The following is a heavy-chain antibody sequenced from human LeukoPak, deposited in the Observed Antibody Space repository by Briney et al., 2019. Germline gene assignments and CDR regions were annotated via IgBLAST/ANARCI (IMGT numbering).Heavy chain of an antibody. CDR2: IYWDDDK. D-gene: IGHD1-7*01. CDR1: GFSLPISGVG. CDR3: AHRRRLDRDWNYGRFDF. Sequence: SGPTLVNPTQSLTLTCTFSGFSLPISGVGMGWIRQPPGKALEWLALIYWDDDKRYSPSLTGRRSITKDTSKNQVVLTMTNMDPVDTATYYCAHRRRLDRDWNYGRFDFWGQGMLVTVSS. J-gene: IGHJ4*02. V-gene: IGHV2-5*02.